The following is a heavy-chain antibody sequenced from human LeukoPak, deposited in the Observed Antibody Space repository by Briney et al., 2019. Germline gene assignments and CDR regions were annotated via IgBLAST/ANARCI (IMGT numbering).Heavy chain of an antibody. CDR1: GGTLTYDS. CDR2: INPGGDNT. J-gene: IGHJ3*02. CDR3: ARIRDGYNDAYDI. V-gene: IGHV1-46*01. D-gene: IGHD5-24*01. Sequence: GASVKVSCKASGGTLTYDSVSWVRQAPGQGLEWMGLINPGGDNTDYAQNFQGRVTMTRDTSTSTVYMGLSSLRSEDTAVYYCARIRDGYNDAYDIWGQGTMVTVSS.